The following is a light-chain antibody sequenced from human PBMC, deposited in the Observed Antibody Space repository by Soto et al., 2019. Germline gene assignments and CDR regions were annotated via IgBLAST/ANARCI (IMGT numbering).Light chain of an antibody. CDR3: QQYYIFST. V-gene: IGKV1-5*01. Sequence: DIQMTQSPSSLSASVGDRVTITCRANQNINSWLAWYQQKPGKAPKLLIYDASTLASGVPSGFSGSGSGTEFPLTITSLQADDFATYYCQQYYIFSTFGQGTKLEI. J-gene: IGKJ2*01. CDR2: DAS. CDR1: QNINSW.